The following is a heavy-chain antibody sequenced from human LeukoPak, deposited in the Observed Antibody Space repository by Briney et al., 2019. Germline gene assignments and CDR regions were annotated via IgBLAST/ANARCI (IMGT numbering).Heavy chain of an antibody. CDR2: IYYSGST. CDR1: GGSFSGYY. V-gene: IGHV4-59*01. CDR3: ARWVYYGYYFDY. J-gene: IGHJ4*02. Sequence: PSETLSLTCAVYGGSFSGYYWSWIRQPPGKGLEWIGYIYYSGSTNYNPSLKSRVTISVDTSKNQFSLKLSSVTAADTAVYYCARWVYYGYYFDYWGQGTLVTVSS. D-gene: IGHD3-10*01.